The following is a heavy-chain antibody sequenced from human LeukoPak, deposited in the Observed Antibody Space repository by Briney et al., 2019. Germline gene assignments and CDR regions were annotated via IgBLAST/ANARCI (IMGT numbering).Heavy chain of an antibody. CDR2: IYTSGST. J-gene: IGHJ4*02. CDR3: ARAEGYEFWSGYFRFGSFDY. V-gene: IGHV4-61*02. D-gene: IGHD3-3*01. Sequence: SETLSLTCTVSGGSISSGSYYWSWIRQPAGKGLEWIGRIYTSGSTNYNPSLKSRVTISVDTSKNQFSLKLSSVTAADTAVYYCARAEGYEFWSGYFRFGSFDYWGQGTLVTVSS. CDR1: GGSISSGSYY.